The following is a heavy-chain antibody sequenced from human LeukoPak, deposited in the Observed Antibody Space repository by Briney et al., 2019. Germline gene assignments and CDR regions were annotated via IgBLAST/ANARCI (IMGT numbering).Heavy chain of an antibody. D-gene: IGHD6-13*01. CDR2: TSSSSSHI. Sequence: PGGSLRLSCGVSGFTFSSYTMNWVHQAPGKGLEWISSTSSSSSHIYYADSVRGRFTISRDNTKNSLYLQMNSLRAEDTAIYYCARASVGTLDYWGQGTLVTVSS. V-gene: IGHV3-21*01. CDR3: ARASVGTLDY. J-gene: IGHJ4*02. CDR1: GFTFSSYT.